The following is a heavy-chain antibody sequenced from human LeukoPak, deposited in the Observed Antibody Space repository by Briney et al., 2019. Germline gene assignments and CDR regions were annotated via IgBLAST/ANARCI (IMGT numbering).Heavy chain of an antibody. CDR2: ISYDGSNK. CDR3: AKVSQYCSGGSCLPVYYYGMDV. CDR1: GFTFSSYG. J-gene: IGHJ6*02. D-gene: IGHD2-15*01. Sequence: GGSLRLSCAASGFTFSSYGMHWVRQAPGKGLEWVAVISYDGSNKYYADSVKGRFTISRDNSKNTLYLQMNSLRAEDTAVYYCAKVSQYCSGGSCLPVYYYGMDVWGQGTTVTVSS. V-gene: IGHV3-30*18.